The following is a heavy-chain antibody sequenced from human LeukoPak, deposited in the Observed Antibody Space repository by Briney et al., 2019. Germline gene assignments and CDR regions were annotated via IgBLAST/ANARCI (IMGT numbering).Heavy chain of an antibody. CDR3: ARGSLGMATIPYYFDY. Sequence: PSETLSLTCSVSGTSFSNDYWSWVRQAPGMGLEWIGYIYHNGSTNYNPSLKSRVTISVDTSKNQFSLKLSSVTAADTAVYYCARGSLGMATIPYYFDYWGQGTLVTVSS. CDR2: IYHNGST. CDR1: GTSFSNDY. D-gene: IGHD5-24*01. V-gene: IGHV4-59*01. J-gene: IGHJ4*02.